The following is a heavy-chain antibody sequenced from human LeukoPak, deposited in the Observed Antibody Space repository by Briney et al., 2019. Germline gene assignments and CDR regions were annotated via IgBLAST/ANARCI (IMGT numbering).Heavy chain of an antibody. D-gene: IGHD1-7*01. CDR3: ARINNWSYYYFDY. J-gene: IGHJ4*02. CDR2: IYYSGST. V-gene: IGHV4-59*01. CDR1: GGPISSYY. Sequence: PSETLSLTCTVSGGPISSYYWSWIRQPPGKGLEWIGYIYYSGSTNYNPSLKSRVTISVDTSKNQFSLKLSSVTAADTAVYYCARINNWSYYYFDYWGQGTLVTVSS.